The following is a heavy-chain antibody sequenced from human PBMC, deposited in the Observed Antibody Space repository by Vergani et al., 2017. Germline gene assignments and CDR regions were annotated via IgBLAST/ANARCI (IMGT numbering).Heavy chain of an antibody. Sequence: EVQLLESGGGLVQPGGSLRLSCAASGFTFSSYAMSWVRQAPGKGLEWVSAISWNSGSTGYVDSVKGRFTISRDNAKNSLYLQMNSLRAEDTAVYYCARYCSGGSCYSPFDYWGQGTLVTVSS. CDR1: GFTFSSYA. J-gene: IGHJ4*02. CDR2: ISWNSGST. D-gene: IGHD2-15*01. V-gene: IGHV3-23*01. CDR3: ARYCSGGSCYSPFDY.